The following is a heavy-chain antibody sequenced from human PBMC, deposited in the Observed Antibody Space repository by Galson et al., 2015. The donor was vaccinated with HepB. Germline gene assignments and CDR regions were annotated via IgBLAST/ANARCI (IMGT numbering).Heavy chain of an antibody. CDR3: ARERTGAGDP. Sequence: SLRLSCAASGSIFNTYIIHWVRQAPGKGLEWVALISHDGSNRNYADSVKGRFTISRDNSKNTVYLQMFNLRPDDTAVYYCARERTGAGDPWGQGTLVTVSS. D-gene: IGHD3-10*01. V-gene: IGHV3-30*04. J-gene: IGHJ5*02. CDR2: ISHDGSNR. CDR1: GSIFNTYI.